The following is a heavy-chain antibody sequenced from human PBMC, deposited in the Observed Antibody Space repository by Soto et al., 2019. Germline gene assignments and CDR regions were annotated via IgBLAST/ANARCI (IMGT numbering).Heavy chain of an antibody. D-gene: IGHD2-15*01. CDR2: INAGNGNT. J-gene: IGHJ6*02. CDR1: GYTFTSYA. CDR3: ARRLLGGGGYYGMDV. V-gene: IGHV1-3*01. Sequence: QVQLVQSGAEVKKPGASVKVSCKASGYTFTSYAMHWVRQAPGQRLEWMGWINAGNGNTKYSQKFQGRVTSTRDTSASTAYMELSSLRSEDTAVYYCARRLLGGGGYYGMDVWGQGTTVTVSS.